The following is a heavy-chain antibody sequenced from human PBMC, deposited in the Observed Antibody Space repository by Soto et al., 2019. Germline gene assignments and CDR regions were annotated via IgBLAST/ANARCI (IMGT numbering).Heavy chain of an antibody. Sequence: QVQLQQWGAGLLKPSETVSLTCAVYGGSFIGYYGTWIRQPPGQGLEWIGEINHSGSTNYNPSLKSRVTRSADTSKNQFSLRLSSVTAADTAVYYCATLGHYDFWSGFRKGNWFDPWGQGTLVTVSS. V-gene: IGHV4-34*01. CDR1: GGSFIGYY. CDR3: ATLGHYDFWSGFRKGNWFDP. J-gene: IGHJ5*02. CDR2: INHSGST. D-gene: IGHD3-3*01.